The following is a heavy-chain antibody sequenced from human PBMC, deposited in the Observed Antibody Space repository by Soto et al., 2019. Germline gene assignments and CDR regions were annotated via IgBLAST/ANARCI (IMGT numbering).Heavy chain of an antibody. V-gene: IGHV4-34*01. Sequence: QVQLQQWGAGLLKPSETLSLTCAVYGGSFSGYYWSWIRQPPGKGLEWIGEINHSGSTNYNPSLKSRVTISVDTSKNQFSLKLSSVTAADTAVYYCARAQGVIAVAGTIYYYYGMDVWGQGTTVTVSS. CDR2: INHSGST. D-gene: IGHD6-19*01. CDR1: GGSFSGYY. CDR3: ARAQGVIAVAGTIYYYYGMDV. J-gene: IGHJ6*02.